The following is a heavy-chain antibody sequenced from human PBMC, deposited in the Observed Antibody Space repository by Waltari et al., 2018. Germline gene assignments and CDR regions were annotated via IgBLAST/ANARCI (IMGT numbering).Heavy chain of an antibody. V-gene: IGHV1-2*02. D-gene: IGHD5-12*01. J-gene: IGHJ4*02. CDR2: SNPNSGGT. CDR3: ARDASGYPDY. CDR1: GYTFTGYY. Sequence: QVQLVQSGAEVKKPGASVKVSCKASGYTFTGYYMHWVRQATGQGLEWKGWSNPNSGGTNYAQKSQGRVTMTRDTSISTAYMELSMLRSDDTAVYYRARDASGYPDYWGQGTLVTVSS.